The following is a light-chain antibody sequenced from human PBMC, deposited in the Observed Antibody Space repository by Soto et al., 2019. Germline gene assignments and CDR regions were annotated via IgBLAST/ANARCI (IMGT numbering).Light chain of an antibody. CDR1: NIGSKS. V-gene: IGLV3-21*04. Sequence: SYELTQPPSVSVAPGKTAKITGGGTNIGSKSEHWYQQKPGQAPVLVIYYDSDRPSGIPERFSGSNSGNTATLTISRVEAGDEADYYCQVWDSSSDHPLYVFGTGTKLTVL. CDR2: YDS. CDR3: QVWDSSSDHPLYV. J-gene: IGLJ1*01.